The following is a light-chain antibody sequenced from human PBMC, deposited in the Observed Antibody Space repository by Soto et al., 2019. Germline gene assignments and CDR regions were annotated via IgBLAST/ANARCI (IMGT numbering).Light chain of an antibody. CDR1: QSIGSNY. CDR2: YTS. V-gene: IGKV3-20*01. Sequence: EIVLTQSPGTLSLSPGERATLSCRASQSIGSNYLAWYQQKPGQTPRLLIYYTSSRATGIPDRFSASGSGTDFTLTISRLEPVDFAVYYCQHYGGSFTFGGGTKVEI. J-gene: IGKJ4*01. CDR3: QHYGGSFT.